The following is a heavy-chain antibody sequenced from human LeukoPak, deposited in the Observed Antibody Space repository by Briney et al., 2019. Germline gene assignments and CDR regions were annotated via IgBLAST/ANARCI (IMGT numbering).Heavy chain of an antibody. CDR3: ARDYDILTGYSTGFDY. J-gene: IGHJ4*02. Sequence: GESLKISCKGSGYSFTNYWIGWVRQMPGKGLEWMGIIYPGDSDTRYSPSFQGQVTISADKSISIAYLQWSSLKASDTAMYYCARDYDILTGYSTGFDYWGQGTLVTVSS. V-gene: IGHV5-51*01. CDR2: IYPGDSDT. D-gene: IGHD3-9*01. CDR1: GYSFTNYW.